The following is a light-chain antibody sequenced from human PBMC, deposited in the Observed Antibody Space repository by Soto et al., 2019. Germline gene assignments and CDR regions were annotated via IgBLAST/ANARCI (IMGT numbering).Light chain of an antibody. CDR1: HSVSSK. V-gene: IGKV3-15*01. J-gene: IGKJ4*01. CDR2: GES. Sequence: EIVMTQSPATLSVSVGERATLSCRASHSVSSKLAWYQQKPGQAPRLLSYGESTRATDIPSRFSGSGSGTAFTLTISSLQYYDFAGDYCQQYNDWPPQLTFGGGTKVEIK. CDR3: QQYNDWPPQLT.